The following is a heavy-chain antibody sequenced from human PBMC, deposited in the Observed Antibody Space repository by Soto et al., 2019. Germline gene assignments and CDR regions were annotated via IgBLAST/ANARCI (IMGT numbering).Heavy chain of an antibody. CDR1: GFTFGDYG. CDR3: TRERWDYGAPKLYFDP. CDR2: IRSKSYGKTT. V-gene: IGHV3-49*03. D-gene: IGHD4-17*01. Sequence: GGSLRLSCSTSGFTFGDYGMTWFRQAPGKGQEWVGLIRSKSYGKTTEYAASATDRFTISRDDSKRIAYLQMNSLKADDTAVYYCTRERWDYGAPKLYFDPWGRGTLVTVSS. J-gene: IGHJ2*01.